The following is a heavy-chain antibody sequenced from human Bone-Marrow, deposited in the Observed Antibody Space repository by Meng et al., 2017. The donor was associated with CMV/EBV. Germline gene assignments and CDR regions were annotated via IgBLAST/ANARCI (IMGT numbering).Heavy chain of an antibody. CDR1: GYTFTGYY. V-gene: IGHV1-2*02. D-gene: IGHD3-22*01. CDR3: ARDWEYYYDSSGYAGGAFDI. Sequence: SVKVSCKASGYTFTGYYMHWVRQAPGQGLEWMGWINPNSGGTNYAQKFQGRVTMTRDTSISTAYMELSRLRSDDTAVYYCARDWEYYYDSSGYAGGAFDIWGQGTMVTVSS. J-gene: IGHJ3*02. CDR2: INPNSGGT.